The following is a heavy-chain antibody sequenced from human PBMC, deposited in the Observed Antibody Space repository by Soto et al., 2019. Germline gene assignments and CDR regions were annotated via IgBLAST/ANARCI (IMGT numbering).Heavy chain of an antibody. CDR3: ARDWIDTYYYDSSGYYSGLYWFDP. V-gene: IGHV3-30-3*01. J-gene: IGHJ5*02. CDR2: ISYDGSNK. D-gene: IGHD3-22*01. Sequence: GGSLRLSCAASGFTFSSYAMHWVRQAPGKGLEWVAVISYDGSNKYYADSVKGRFTISRDNSKNTLYLQMNSLRAEDTAVYYCARDWIDTYYYDSSGYYSGLYWFDPWGQGTLVTVSS. CDR1: GFTFSSYA.